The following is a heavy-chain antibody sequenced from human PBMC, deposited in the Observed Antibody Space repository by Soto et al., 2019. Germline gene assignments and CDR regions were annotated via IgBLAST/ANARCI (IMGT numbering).Heavy chain of an antibody. J-gene: IGHJ4*02. CDR1: GGSISSSSYY. D-gene: IGHD5-18*01. CDR3: AREPSGYSYAKYFDY. Sequence: SETLSLTCTVSGGSISSSSYYWGWIRQPPGKGLEWIGSIYYSGSTYYNPSLKSRVTISVDTSKNQFSLKLSSVTAADTAVYYCAREPSGYSYAKYFDYWGQGTLVTVSS. V-gene: IGHV4-39*02. CDR2: IYYSGST.